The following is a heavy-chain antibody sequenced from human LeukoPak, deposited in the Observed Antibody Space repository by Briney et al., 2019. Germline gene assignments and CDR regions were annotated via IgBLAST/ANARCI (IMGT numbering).Heavy chain of an antibody. Sequence: SETLSLTCAVYVGSFSVDYWRWIRQPPGKGLEWIGEINHSGSTNYNPSLKSRVTISVDTSKNQFSLKLSSVTAADASVYYCARAKRLSLYYYYYMDVWGKGTTVTVSS. CDR1: VGSFSVDY. CDR3: ARAKRLSLYYYYYMDV. D-gene: IGHD6-25*01. J-gene: IGHJ6*03. V-gene: IGHV4-34*01. CDR2: INHSGST.